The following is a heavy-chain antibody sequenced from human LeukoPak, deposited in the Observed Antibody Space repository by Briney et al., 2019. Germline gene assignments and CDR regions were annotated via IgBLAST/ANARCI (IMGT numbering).Heavy chain of an antibody. V-gene: IGHV4-4*02. D-gene: IGHD3-9*01. Sequence: SETLSLTCAVSGGSVSSDNWWSWVRPPPGKGLEWIGEIHHSGNTNYSPSLKSRVTISLDKSRNQFSLKLNSVTAADTAVYYCAKAGVWLPAVWGQGTLATVSS. CDR1: GGSVSSDNW. CDR3: AKAGVWLPAV. J-gene: IGHJ4*02. CDR2: IHHSGNT.